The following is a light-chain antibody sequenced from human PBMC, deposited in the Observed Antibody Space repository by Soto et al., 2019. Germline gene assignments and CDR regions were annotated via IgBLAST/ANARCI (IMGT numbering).Light chain of an antibody. CDR3: AAWDDSLNGPNVV. J-gene: IGLJ2*01. V-gene: IGLV1-44*01. CDR1: SSNIGSNT. CDR2: NNN. Sequence: QSVLTQPPSASGTPGQRVTISCSGSSSNIGSNTVNWYQQLPGTAPKLLIYNNNQWPSGVPDRFSGSKSGTSASLAISGLQSEDEADYYCAAWDDSLNGPNVVFGGGTKLTVL.